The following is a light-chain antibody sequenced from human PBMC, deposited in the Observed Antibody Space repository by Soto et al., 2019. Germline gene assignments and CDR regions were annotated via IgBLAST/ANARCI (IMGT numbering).Light chain of an antibody. CDR1: QSVSSN. V-gene: IGKV3-15*01. CDR3: QQYNNWPPKQYT. CDR2: GAS. Sequence: IVMTQSPATLSVSPGERATLSCRASQSVSSNLAWYQHKPGQAPRLLIYGASTRATGIPARFSASGSGTEFSLTISSLQSEAFAVYYCQQYNNWPPKQYTFGQGTKLEIK. J-gene: IGKJ2*01.